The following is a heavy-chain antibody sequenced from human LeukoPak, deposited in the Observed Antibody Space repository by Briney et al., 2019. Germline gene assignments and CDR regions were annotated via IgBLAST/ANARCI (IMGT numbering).Heavy chain of an antibody. J-gene: IGHJ4*02. V-gene: IGHV4-61*02. CDR1: GGSISSGSYY. CDR3: ARGLGTVTCDY. D-gene: IGHD4-17*01. Sequence: SETLSLTCTVSGGSISSGSYYWSWIRQPAGKGLEWIGRIYTSGGTNYNPSLKSRVTISVDTSKNQISLKLSSVTAADTAVYYCARGLGTVTCDYWGQGTLVTVSS. CDR2: IYTSGGT.